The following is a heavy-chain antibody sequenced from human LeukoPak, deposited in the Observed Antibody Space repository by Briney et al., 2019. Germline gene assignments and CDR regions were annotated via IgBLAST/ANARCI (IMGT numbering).Heavy chain of an antibody. J-gene: IGHJ4*02. V-gene: IGHV4-39*07. CDR1: GGSISSSSYY. CDR3: ARDRRITIFGVRPSYFDY. D-gene: IGHD3-3*01. Sequence: SETLSLTCTVSGGSISSSSYYWGWIRQPPGKGLEWIGSIYYSGSTYYNPSLKSRVTISVDTSKNQFSLKLSSVTAADTAVYYCARDRRITIFGVRPSYFDYWGQGTLVTVSS. CDR2: IYYSGST.